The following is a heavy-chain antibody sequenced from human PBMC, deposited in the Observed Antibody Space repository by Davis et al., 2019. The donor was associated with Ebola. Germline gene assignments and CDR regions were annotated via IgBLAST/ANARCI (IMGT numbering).Heavy chain of an antibody. V-gene: IGHV3-48*01. Sequence: FTFSRDNAKNSLYLQMNSLRVEDTAVYYCARADSGSYYRALVYWGQGTLVTVSS. CDR3: ARADSGSYYRALVY. J-gene: IGHJ4*02. D-gene: IGHD1-26*01.